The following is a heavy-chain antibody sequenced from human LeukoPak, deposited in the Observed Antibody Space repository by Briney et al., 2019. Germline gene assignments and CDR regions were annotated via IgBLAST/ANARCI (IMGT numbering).Heavy chain of an antibody. CDR1: GFTFSSYS. Sequence: GGSLRLSCAASGFTFSSYSMNWVRQAPGKGLEWVSSISSSSSYIYYADSVKGRFTISRDNAKNSLYLQMNSLRAEGTAVYYCARDAIQIHDYGDYGYYYYYYMDVWGKGTTVTVSS. CDR2: ISSSSSYI. V-gene: IGHV3-21*01. CDR3: ARDAIQIHDYGDYGYYYYYYMDV. D-gene: IGHD4-17*01. J-gene: IGHJ6*03.